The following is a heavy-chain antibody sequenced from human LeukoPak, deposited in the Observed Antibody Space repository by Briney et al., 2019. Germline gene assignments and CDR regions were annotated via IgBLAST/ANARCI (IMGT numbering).Heavy chain of an antibody. V-gene: IGHV4-39*07. D-gene: IGHD5-18*01. Sequence: SETLSLTCTASGASISSSNYYWAWIRQAPGKGLEWIGTMSYSGDTYYNASLQSRVTMSVDTSKNQFSLKLSSATAADTAVYYCASRIQALYFDYWGRGTLVTVSS. CDR3: ASRIQALYFDY. CDR1: GASISSSNYY. J-gene: IGHJ4*02. CDR2: MSYSGDT.